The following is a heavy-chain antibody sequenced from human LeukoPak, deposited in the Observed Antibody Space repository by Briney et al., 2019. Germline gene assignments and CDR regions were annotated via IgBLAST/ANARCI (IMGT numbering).Heavy chain of an antibody. Sequence: SETPSLTCAVYGGSFSGYYWSWIRQPPGKGLEWIGEINHSGSTNYNPSLKSRVTISVDTSKYQFSLKLSSVTAADTAVYYCARGRYYDYVWGSYRYSVDAFDIWGQGTMVTVSS. CDR3: ARGRYYDYVWGSYRYSVDAFDI. J-gene: IGHJ3*02. CDR1: GGSFSGYY. CDR2: INHSGST. V-gene: IGHV4-34*01. D-gene: IGHD3-16*02.